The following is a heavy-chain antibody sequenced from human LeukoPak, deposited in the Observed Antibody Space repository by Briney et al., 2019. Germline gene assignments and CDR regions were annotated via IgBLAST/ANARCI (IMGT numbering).Heavy chain of an antibody. CDR1: GYTFTSYG. CDR2: ISAYNGNT. D-gene: IGHD2-2*01. J-gene: IGHJ5*02. Sequence: ASVKVSCKASGYTFTSYGISWVRQAPGQGLEWMGWISAYNGNTNYAQKLQGRVTMTTDTSTSTAYMELRRLRSDDTAVYYCARENCSSTSCQSNWFDPWGQGTLVTVSS. CDR3: ARENCSSTSCQSNWFDP. V-gene: IGHV1-18*01.